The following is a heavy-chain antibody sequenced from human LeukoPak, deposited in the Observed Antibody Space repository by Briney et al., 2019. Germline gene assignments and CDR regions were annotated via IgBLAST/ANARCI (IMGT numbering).Heavy chain of an antibody. CDR3: ARVIRYYDSSGYYLSEAFDI. D-gene: IGHD3-22*01. J-gene: IGHJ3*02. Sequence: PSETLSLTCAVYGGSFSGYYWSWIRQPPGKGLEWIGEINHSGSTNYNPSLKSRVTISVDTSKNQFSLKLSSVTAADTAVYYCARVIRYYDSSGYYLSEAFDIWGQGTMVTVSS. V-gene: IGHV4-34*01. CDR2: INHSGST. CDR1: GGSFSGYY.